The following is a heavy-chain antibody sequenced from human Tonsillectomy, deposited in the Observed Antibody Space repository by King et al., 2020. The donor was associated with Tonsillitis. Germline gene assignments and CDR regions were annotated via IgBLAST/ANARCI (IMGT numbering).Heavy chain of an antibody. V-gene: IGHV4-4*07. CDR3: ARDQPVGSTRFDY. Sequence: VQLQESGPGLVKPSETLSLTCTVSGASMSSYYWSCIRQPAEKGLEWTGRIHTSGSTNYKPSLESRVTMSIDTSKNQFSLKLTSMTAADTAVYYCARDQPVGSTRFDYWGQGILVTVSS. D-gene: IGHD2-2*01. CDR1: GASMSSYY. J-gene: IGHJ4*02. CDR2: IHTSGST.